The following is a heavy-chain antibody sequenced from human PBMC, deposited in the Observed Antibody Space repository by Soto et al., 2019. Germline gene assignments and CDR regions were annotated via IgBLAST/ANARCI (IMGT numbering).Heavy chain of an antibody. V-gene: IGHV3-9*01. CDR2: ISWNSGSI. Sequence: SLRLSCAASGFTFDDYAMHWVRQAPGKGLEWVSGISWNSGSIGYADSVKGRFTISRDNAKNSLYLQMNSLRAEDTALYYCAKEGSSGGSPNWFDPWGHGTLVTVSS. CDR1: GFTFDDYA. J-gene: IGHJ5*02. D-gene: IGHD2-15*01. CDR3: AKEGSSGGSPNWFDP.